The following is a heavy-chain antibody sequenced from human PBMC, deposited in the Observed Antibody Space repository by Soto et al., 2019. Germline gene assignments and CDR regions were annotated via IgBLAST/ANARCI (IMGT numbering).Heavy chain of an antibody. CDR1: GYTFTSYA. J-gene: IGHJ4*02. CDR2: INAGNGNT. Sequence: ASVKVSCKASGYTFTSYAMHWVRQAPGQRLEWMGWINAGNGNTKYSQKFQGRVTITRDTSASTAYMELSSLRSEDTAVYYCARDLIFGVVNPQVHFNYWGQGTLVTVSS. V-gene: IGHV1-3*01. D-gene: IGHD3-3*01. CDR3: ARDLIFGVVNPQVHFNY.